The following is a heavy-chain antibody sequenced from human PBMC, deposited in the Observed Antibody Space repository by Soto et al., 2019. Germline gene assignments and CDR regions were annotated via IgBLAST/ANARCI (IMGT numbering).Heavy chain of an antibody. Sequence: PSWSLKLSCEACGFTFSSVSMNWVRQVPGRGLEWVASISSGSSDTWYADSVKGRFIISRDNAQNSLFLQMNTLRPEDTAIYYCARVAYRGPGTQVTVSS. CDR3: ARVAY. CDR2: ISSGSSDT. CDR1: GFTFSSVS. V-gene: IGHV3-21*01. J-gene: IGHJ4*02.